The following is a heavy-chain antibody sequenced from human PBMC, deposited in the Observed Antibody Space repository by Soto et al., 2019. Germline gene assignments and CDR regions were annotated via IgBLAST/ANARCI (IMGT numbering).Heavy chain of an antibody. Sequence: ASVKVSCKASGYTFTSYAMHWVRQAPGQRLEWMGWINAGNGNTKYSQKFQGRVTITRDTSTSTAYMELRSLRSDDTAVYYCASSHALYYHYGMAVWGQGTTVTVSS. CDR2: INAGNGNT. CDR1: GYTFTSYA. V-gene: IGHV1-3*01. J-gene: IGHJ6*02. CDR3: ASSHALYYHYGMAV. D-gene: IGHD2-2*01.